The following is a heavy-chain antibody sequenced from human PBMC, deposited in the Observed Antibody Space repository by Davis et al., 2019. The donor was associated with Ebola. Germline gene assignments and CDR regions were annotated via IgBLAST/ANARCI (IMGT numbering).Heavy chain of an antibody. CDR2: INPNSGGT. CDR1: GYTFTGYY. CDR3: AAGITETTGFDY. Sequence: ASVQVSCKASGYTFTGYYLHWVRQAPGQGLEWMGRINPNSGGTNYAQKFQGRVTMTRDTSISTAYMELSRLRSDDTALYYCAAGITETTGFDYWGQGTLVTVSS. D-gene: IGHD1-7*01. V-gene: IGHV1-2*06. J-gene: IGHJ4*02.